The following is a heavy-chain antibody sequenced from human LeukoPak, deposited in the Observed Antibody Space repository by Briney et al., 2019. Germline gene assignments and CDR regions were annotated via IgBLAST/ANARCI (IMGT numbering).Heavy chain of an antibody. J-gene: IGHJ4*02. V-gene: IGHV3-15*01. CDR3: TTRDGYNFGNFDY. CDR2: IKSKTDGGTT. D-gene: IGHD5-24*01. Sequence: PGGSLRLSCAASGFTFSNAWMSWVRQAPGKGLEWVGRIKSKTDGGTTDYAAPVKGRFTISRDDSKNTLYLQMNSLKTEDTAVYYCTTRDGYNFGNFDYWGQGTLVTVSS. CDR1: GFTFSNAW.